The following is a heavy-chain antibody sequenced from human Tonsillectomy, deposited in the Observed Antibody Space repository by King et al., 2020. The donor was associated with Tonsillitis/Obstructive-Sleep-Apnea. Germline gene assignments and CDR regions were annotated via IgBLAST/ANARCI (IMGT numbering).Heavy chain of an antibody. CDR1: GGSISGHY. CDR3: ATFSYYYYMDV. CDR2: IYYSGST. Sequence: QLQESGPGLVKPSETLSLTCTVSGGSISGHYWSWIRQPPGKGLEWIGYIYYSGSTNYNPSLKSRVTISVDTSKNQFSLKLSSVTAADTAVYYCATFSYYYYMDVWGKGTTVTVSS. J-gene: IGHJ6*03. V-gene: IGHV4-59*11.